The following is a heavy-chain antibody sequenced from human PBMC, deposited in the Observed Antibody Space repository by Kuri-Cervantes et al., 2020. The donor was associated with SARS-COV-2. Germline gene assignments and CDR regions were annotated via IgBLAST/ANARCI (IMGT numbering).Heavy chain of an antibody. CDR2: IRSKAYGGTT. Sequence: GGSLRLSCAASGFTFSDYYMSWIRQAPGKGLEWVGFIRSKAYGGTTEYAASVKGRFTISRDDSKSIAYLQMNSLKTEDTAVYYCTRDLKNWGQGTLVTVSS. CDR1: GFTFSDYY. J-gene: IGHJ4*02. CDR3: TRDLKN. V-gene: IGHV3-49*03.